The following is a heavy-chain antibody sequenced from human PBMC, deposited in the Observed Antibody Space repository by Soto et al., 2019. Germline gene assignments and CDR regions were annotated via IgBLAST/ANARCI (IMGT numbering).Heavy chain of an antibody. Sequence: QITLKESGPTLVKPTQTITLTCTFSGFSLSTSGVGVGWIRQPPGKALEWLALIYWDDDKRYRPSLMSRLTIDKDTTKSQVVLTRTNMNPVDTATYYCAHNPIPRWLLVCWGQVSLVTVSS. CDR3: AHNPIPRWLLVC. D-gene: IGHD5-18*01. CDR1: GFSLSTSGVG. CDR2: IYWDDDK. V-gene: IGHV2-5*02. J-gene: IGHJ4*02.